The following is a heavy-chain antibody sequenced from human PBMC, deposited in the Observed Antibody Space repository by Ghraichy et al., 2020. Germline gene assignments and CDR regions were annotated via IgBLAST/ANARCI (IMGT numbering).Heavy chain of an antibody. CDR2: FYTSGST. CDR3: ARTNYDILTGYPGTIDY. V-gene: IGHV4-4*07. J-gene: IGHJ4*02. D-gene: IGHD3-9*01. CDR1: GGSISSYY. Sequence: SETLSLTCTVSGGSISSYYWSWIRQPAGKGLEWIGRFYTSGSTNYNPSLKSRVTMSVDTSKNQFSLKLSSVTAADTAVYYCARTNYDILTGYPGTIDYWGQGTLVTVSS.